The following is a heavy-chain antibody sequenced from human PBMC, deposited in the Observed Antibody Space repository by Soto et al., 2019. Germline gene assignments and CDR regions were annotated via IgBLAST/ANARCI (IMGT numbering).Heavy chain of an antibody. Sequence: SLRLSCAASGFTFSGYGMHWVRQAPGKGLEWLAVIWYDGSNKYYAESVKGRFTISRDNSKNTLYLQMNSLRAEDTAVYYCARDTNYYGSGSFGMDVWGQGT. J-gene: IGHJ6*02. D-gene: IGHD3-10*01. CDR3: ARDTNYYGSGSFGMDV. V-gene: IGHV3-33*01. CDR1: GFTFSGYG. CDR2: IWYDGSNK.